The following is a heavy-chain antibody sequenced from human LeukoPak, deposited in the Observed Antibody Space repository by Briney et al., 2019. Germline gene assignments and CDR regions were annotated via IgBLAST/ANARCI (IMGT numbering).Heavy chain of an antibody. CDR1: GFAFSTYW. Sequence: PGGSLRLSCAASGFAFSTYWMHWVRQAPGKGLVWVSRIAGDGSITNYADSVKGRFTISRDNAKNMLYLQLTSLRAEDTAVYYCARAEVFSGSFFDYWGQGTLVTVSS. CDR3: ARAEVFSGSFFDY. J-gene: IGHJ4*02. CDR2: IAGDGSIT. V-gene: IGHV3-74*01. D-gene: IGHD1-26*01.